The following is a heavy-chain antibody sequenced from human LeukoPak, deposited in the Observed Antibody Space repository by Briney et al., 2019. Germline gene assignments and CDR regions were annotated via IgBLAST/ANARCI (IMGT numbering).Heavy chain of an antibody. J-gene: IGHJ4*02. V-gene: IGHV4-34*01. CDR3: ERKVLGGSYYNY. CDR2: INHGGST. Sequence: PAETLSLTCAVYGVSFSTYRWSWIRQPPGKGLEWIGEINHGGSTNYNPSPRSRGTISVDTSKNQFSLKRSSVTAADTAVYYCERKVLGGSYYNYWGQGTLVTVSS. D-gene: IGHD3-10*01. CDR1: GVSFSTYR.